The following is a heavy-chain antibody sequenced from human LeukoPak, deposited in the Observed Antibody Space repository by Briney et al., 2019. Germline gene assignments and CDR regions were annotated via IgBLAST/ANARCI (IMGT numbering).Heavy chain of an antibody. V-gene: IGHV4-38-2*02. CDR3: ASDGITGTAYYYYYMDV. CDR2: IYHNGST. D-gene: IGHD1-20*01. J-gene: IGHJ6*03. Sequence: SETLSLTCTVFGYSISSGYYWGWIRQPPGKGLEWIGTIYHNGSTYYNSSLKSRVTISIDTSKNQFSLKLSPVTAADTAVYYCASDGITGTAYYYYYMDVWGKGTTVTVSS. CDR1: GYSISSGYY.